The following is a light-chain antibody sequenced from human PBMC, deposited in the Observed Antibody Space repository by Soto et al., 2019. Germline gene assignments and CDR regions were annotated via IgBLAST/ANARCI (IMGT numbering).Light chain of an antibody. CDR2: SDN. CDR3: ATWDDSLNGQGV. CDR1: SSNIGSNS. J-gene: IGLJ3*02. V-gene: IGLV1-44*01. Sequence: QSVLTQPPSASGTPGQRVAIYCSGSSSNIGSNSVSWYQQPPGTAPKLLIDSDNQRPSGVPDRFSGSKSGTSSSLSISGLQFEDEADYYCATWDDSLNGQGVFGGGTQLTVL.